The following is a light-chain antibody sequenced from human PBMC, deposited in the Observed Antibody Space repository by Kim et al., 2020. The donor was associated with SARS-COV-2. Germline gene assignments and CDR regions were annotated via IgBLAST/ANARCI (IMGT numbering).Light chain of an antibody. J-gene: IGLJ3*02. Sequence: SVSSGQTASITCSGDKLGNKFVSWYQQKPGQSPVLVIYQDSRRPSGIPERFSGSNSGNTAALTISGTLTMDEADYYCQAWDSTGVFGGVTQLTVL. CDR1: KLGNKF. CDR2: QDS. V-gene: IGLV3-1*01. CDR3: QAWDSTGV.